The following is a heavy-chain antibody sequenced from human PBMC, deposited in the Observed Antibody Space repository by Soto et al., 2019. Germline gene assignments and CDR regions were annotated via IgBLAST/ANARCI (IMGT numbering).Heavy chain of an antibody. CDR2: IWYDGSNK. J-gene: IGHJ6*02. V-gene: IGHV3-33*01. CDR1: GFTFSSYG. D-gene: IGHD6-13*01. CDR3: ARFCRSHRYPSSSWLYYYYYGMDV. Sequence: QVQLVESGGGVVQPGRSLRLSCAASGFTFSSYGMHWVRQAPGKGLEWVAVIWYDGSNKYYADSVKGRFTISRDNSKNTLYLQMNSRRAEDTAVYYCARFCRSHRYPSSSWLYYYYYGMDVWGQGTTVTVSS.